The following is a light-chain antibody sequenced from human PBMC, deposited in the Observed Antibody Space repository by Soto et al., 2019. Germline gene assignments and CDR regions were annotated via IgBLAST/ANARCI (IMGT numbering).Light chain of an antibody. CDR1: QSISSY. J-gene: IGKJ4*01. V-gene: IGKV1-39*01. CDR2: AAS. CDR3: QQSYSTPLT. Sequence: DIPMTQSPSSLSASVGDRVTITCRASQSISSYLNWYQQKPGKAPKLLIYAASSLQSGVRSRFSGSGSGTDFTLTISSLQPEDFATYYCQQSYSTPLTFGGGTKVEIK.